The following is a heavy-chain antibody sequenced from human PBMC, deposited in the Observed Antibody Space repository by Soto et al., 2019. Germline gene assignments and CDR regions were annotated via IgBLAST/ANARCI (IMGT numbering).Heavy chain of an antibody. CDR3: ARDGVVAGILNFDY. D-gene: IGHD6-19*01. V-gene: IGHV1-3*01. CDR2: INAGNGNT. J-gene: IGHJ4*02. CDR1: GYTFTSYA. Sequence: VKVSCKASGYTFTSYAMHWVRQAPGQRLEWMGWINAGNGNTKYSQKFQGRVTITRDTSASTAYMELSSLRSEDTAVYYCARDGVVAGILNFDYWGQGTLVTVSS.